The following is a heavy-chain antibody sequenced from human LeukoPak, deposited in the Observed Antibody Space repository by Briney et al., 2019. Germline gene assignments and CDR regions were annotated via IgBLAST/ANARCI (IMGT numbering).Heavy chain of an antibody. CDR1: GGSISSYY. J-gene: IGHJ4*02. CDR3: ARRRFYYFDY. D-gene: IGHD2/OR15-2a*01. Sequence: SETLSLTCTVSGGSISSYYWSWIRQPPGKGLERIGYIYYSGSTNYNPSLKSRVTISVDTSKNQFSLKLSSVTAADTAVYYCARRRFYYFDYWGQGTLVTVSS. CDR2: IYYSGST. V-gene: IGHV4-59*08.